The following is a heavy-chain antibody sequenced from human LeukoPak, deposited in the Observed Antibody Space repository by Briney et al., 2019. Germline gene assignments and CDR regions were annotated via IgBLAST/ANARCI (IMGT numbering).Heavy chain of an antibody. J-gene: IGHJ3*02. CDR1: GDSISSYY. CDR2: ISYSGSS. CDR3: ARNWGSYAFDI. V-gene: IGHV4-59*08. D-gene: IGHD7-27*01. Sequence: SETLSLTCTVSGDSISSYYWSWIRQPPGKGLEWIAYISYSGSSNYNPSLKSRVTISVDRSENQFSLRLSSVTAADTAVYYCARNWGSYAFDIWGQEAMVSVSS.